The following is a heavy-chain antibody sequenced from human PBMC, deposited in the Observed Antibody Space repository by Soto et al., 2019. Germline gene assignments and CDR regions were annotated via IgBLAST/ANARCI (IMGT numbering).Heavy chain of an antibody. CDR1: GGTFSRYT. D-gene: IGHD2-8*02. V-gene: IGHV1-69*02. Sequence: QVQLVQSGAEVKKPGSSVKVSCKASGGTFSRYTFTWVRQAPGQGLEWMGRIIPIVDIPNYAQKFQGRVTITADQSPSTADMELSRVTSDDTAVYYCASHFTGVLVLGTSPPGGDNFGWDVWGQGTTVSVS. CDR3: ASHFTGVLVLGTSPPGGDNFGWDV. CDR2: IIPIVDIP. J-gene: IGHJ6*02.